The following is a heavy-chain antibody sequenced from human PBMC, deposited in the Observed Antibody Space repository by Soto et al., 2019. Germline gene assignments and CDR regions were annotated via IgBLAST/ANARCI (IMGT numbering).Heavy chain of an antibody. CDR2: IDSDGSIT. V-gene: IGHV3-74*01. CDR3: ATLGLQQAF. D-gene: IGHD2-21*02. J-gene: IGHJ4*02. CDR1: GFTFNTW. Sequence: GSLRLSCAASGFTFNTWMHWVRQAPGEGLVWVSSIDSDGSITSYADSVKGRFTISRDNAKNTLYLQMNSLRAEDTAVYYCATLGLQQAFWGQGTLVTVSS.